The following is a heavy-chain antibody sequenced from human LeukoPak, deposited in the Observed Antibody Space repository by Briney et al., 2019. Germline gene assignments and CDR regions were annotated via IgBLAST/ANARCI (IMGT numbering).Heavy chain of an antibody. Sequence: PGGSLRLSCAASGFTFSSYGMYWVRQAPGKGLEWVAVISYDGSNKYYADSVKGRFTISRDNSKNTLYLQMNSLRAEDTAVYYCARDHNDILTGYYGALYYYYGMDVWGQGTTVTVSS. CDR1: GFTFSSYG. D-gene: IGHD3-9*01. CDR2: ISYDGSNK. J-gene: IGHJ6*02. V-gene: IGHV3-30*03. CDR3: ARDHNDILTGYYGALYYYYGMDV.